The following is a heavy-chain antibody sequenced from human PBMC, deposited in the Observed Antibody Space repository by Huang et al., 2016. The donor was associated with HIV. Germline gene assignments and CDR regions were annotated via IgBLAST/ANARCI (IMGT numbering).Heavy chain of an antibody. Sequence: QVQLVQSGAEVKNPGASVRVSCKASGYTFTDSNIHWVRQAPGQGLERMGWFNPKRGGKIYAQRFQGRITMTRDTTISTVHMDRRRIQSDDTAVYFCARDWSFGSSTSPADWGQGTLVTVSS. CDR3: ARDWSFGSSTSPAD. V-gene: IGHV1-2*02. CDR1: GYTFTDSN. CDR2: FNPKRGGK. J-gene: IGHJ4*02. D-gene: IGHD6-6*01.